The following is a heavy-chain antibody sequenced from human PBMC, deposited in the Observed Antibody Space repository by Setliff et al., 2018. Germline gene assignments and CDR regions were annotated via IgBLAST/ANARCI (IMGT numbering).Heavy chain of an antibody. Sequence: GGSLRLSCAASGFTFSTYGLNWVRQAPGKGLEWISAISGSGGSTYYADSVKGRFTISRDNSKNTLYLQMNSLRAEDTAVYYCAYRRGFDYWGQGTLVTVPQ. D-gene: IGHD3-16*01. CDR2: ISGSGGST. J-gene: IGHJ4*02. CDR1: GFTFSTYG. CDR3: AYRRGFDY. V-gene: IGHV3-23*01.